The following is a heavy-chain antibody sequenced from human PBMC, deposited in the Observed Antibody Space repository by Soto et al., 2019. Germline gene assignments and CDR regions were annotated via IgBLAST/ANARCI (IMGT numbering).Heavy chain of an antibody. Sequence: QVQLVQSGAEVKKPGASVKVSCKASGYTFTSYAMHWVRQAPGQRLEWMGWINAGNGNTKYSQKFQGRVTITRDTSASTAYMELSSLRSEDTAVYYCARDCSSASCHDYYYYYGMDVWGQGTTVTVSS. D-gene: IGHD2-2*01. J-gene: IGHJ6*02. CDR2: INAGNGNT. V-gene: IGHV1-3*01. CDR3: ARDCSSASCHDYYYYYGMDV. CDR1: GYTFTSYA.